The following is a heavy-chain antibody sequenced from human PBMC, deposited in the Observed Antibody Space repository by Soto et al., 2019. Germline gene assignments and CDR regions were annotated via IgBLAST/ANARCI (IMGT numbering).Heavy chain of an antibody. CDR1: GFIFKNYA. V-gene: IGHV3-30*04. J-gene: IGHJ4*02. CDR3: TKSSGGSSSVGMDY. D-gene: IGHD6-6*01. Sequence: AGGSLRLSCAVSGFIFKNYALNWVRQAPGKGLEWVASITRDGYNKYYADSVKGRFTISRDNSKNTLSLQMTALRVEDSSVYYCTKSSGGSSSVGMDYWGPGTLVTVP. CDR2: ITRDGYNK.